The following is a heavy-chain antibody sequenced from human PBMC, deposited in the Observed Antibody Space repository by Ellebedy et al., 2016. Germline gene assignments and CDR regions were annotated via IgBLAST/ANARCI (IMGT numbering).Heavy chain of an antibody. V-gene: IGHV1-46*03. D-gene: IGHD2-8*02. CDR2: INPSGGST. CDR1: GYTFTSYY. Sequence: ASVKVSXKASGYTFTSYYMHWVRQAPGQGLEWMGIINPSGGSTSYAQKFQGRVTMTRDTSTSTVYMELSSLRSEDTAVYYCARDFTEDYYYYYMDVWGKGTTVTVSS. CDR3: ARDFTEDYYYYYMDV. J-gene: IGHJ6*03.